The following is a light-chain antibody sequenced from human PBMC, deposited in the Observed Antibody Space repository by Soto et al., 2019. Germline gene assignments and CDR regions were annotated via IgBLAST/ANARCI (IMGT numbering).Light chain of an antibody. CDR2: WAS. CDR3: QQYYSTPWT. J-gene: IGKJ1*01. CDR1: QSVLYISNNKNY. Sequence: DIVMTQSPDSLAVSLGERATINCKSSQSVLYISNNKNYLAWYQQKPGQPPKLLIYWASTRESGVPDRFSGSGSGTAFTLTISSLQAEDVAVYYCQQYYSTPWTFGQGTKVVIK. V-gene: IGKV4-1*01.